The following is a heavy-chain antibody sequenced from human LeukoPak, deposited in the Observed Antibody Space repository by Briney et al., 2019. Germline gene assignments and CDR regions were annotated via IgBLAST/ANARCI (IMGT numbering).Heavy chain of an antibody. CDR1: GYSIIRGYY. D-gene: IGHD3-16*02. J-gene: IGHJ4*02. CDR2: MYQSGTT. V-gene: IGHV4-38-2*01. CDR3: ARHDTFGGIIVPYFDY. Sequence: SETLSLTCGVSGYSIIRGYYWGWVRQTPGQGLECIGSMYQSGTTYYNPSFKSRVTISIDTSKNQFTPTLRSLTAADTAVYYCARHDTFGGIIVPYFDYWGQGILVTVSS.